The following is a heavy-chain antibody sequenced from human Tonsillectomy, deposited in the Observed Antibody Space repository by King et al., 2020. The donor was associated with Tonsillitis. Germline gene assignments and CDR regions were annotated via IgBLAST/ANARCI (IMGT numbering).Heavy chain of an antibody. V-gene: IGHV3-23*04. Sequence: DVQLVESGGGLVQPGGSLRLSCAASGFTFSSYAMSWVRQAPGKGLEWVSAISGSGGSTYYADSVKGRFTISRDNSKNTLYLQMNSRRAEDTAVYYCAKDWVSKGLVITHDAFDIWGQGTMVTVSS. D-gene: IGHD3-22*01. CDR1: GFTFSSYA. CDR2: ISGSGGST. CDR3: AKDWVSKGLVITHDAFDI. J-gene: IGHJ3*02.